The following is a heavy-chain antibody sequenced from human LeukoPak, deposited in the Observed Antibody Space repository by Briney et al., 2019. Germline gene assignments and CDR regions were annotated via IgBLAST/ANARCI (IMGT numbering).Heavy chain of an antibody. D-gene: IGHD4-17*01. V-gene: IGHV4-34*01. CDR2: INHSGST. Sequence: SETLSLTCAVYGGSFSGYYWSWIRQPPGKGLEWIGEINHSGSTNYNPSLKSRVTISVDTSKNQFSLKLSSVTAADTAVYYCARETTVTYYYYYMDVWGKGTTVTISS. CDR3: ARETTVTYYYYYMDV. CDR1: GGSFSGYY. J-gene: IGHJ6*03.